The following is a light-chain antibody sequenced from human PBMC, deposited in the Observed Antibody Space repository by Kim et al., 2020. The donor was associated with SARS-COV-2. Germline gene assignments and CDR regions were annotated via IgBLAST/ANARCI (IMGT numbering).Light chain of an antibody. V-gene: IGLV7-43*01. CDR3: LLYYGGVWV. CDR1: TGAVTSVYY. J-gene: IGLJ3*02. Sequence: PGGTVTLTCASNTGAVTSVYYPNWFQLKPGQAPRSMIHTASGRHAWTPARFSGSLLGGKAALTLSGVQPEDEAEYYCLLYYGGVWVFGGGTQLTVL. CDR2: TAS.